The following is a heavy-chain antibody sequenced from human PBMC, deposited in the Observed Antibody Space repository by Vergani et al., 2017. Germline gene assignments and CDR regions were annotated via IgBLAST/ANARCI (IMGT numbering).Heavy chain of an antibody. Sequence: EVQLVQSGAEVKKPGVSLKISCKGSGYSFTSYWIGWVRQMPGKGVEWMGIIHTGDSDTRYSPSFQGQVTNPADKSISTAYLQWSSLKASGTAMYYCARPRGYSGYDTFDYWGQGTLVTVSS. CDR2: IHTGDSDT. V-gene: IGHV5-51*01. J-gene: IGHJ4*02. CDR3: ARPRGYSGYDTFDY. CDR1: GYSFTSYW. D-gene: IGHD5-12*01.